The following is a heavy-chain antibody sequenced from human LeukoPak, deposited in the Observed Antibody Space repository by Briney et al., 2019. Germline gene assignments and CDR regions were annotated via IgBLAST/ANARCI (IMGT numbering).Heavy chain of an antibody. CDR3: ARASLSITAAAPTYGLDV. V-gene: IGHV3-48*01. Sequence: GGTLRLSCAASGFSFSSYSMNWVRQAPGKGLEWISYISISGGTIYYTDSVKGRFTISRDNAKNSLFLQMNSLSAEDTAVYYCARASLSITAAAPTYGLDVWGQGTTVTVSS. CDR1: GFSFSSYS. D-gene: IGHD6-25*01. CDR2: ISISGGTI. J-gene: IGHJ6*02.